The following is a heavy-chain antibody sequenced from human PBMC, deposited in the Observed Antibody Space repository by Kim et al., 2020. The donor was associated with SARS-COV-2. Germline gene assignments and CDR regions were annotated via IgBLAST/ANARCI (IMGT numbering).Heavy chain of an antibody. Sequence: FQGRVTIARDTSASTAYMELSSLRSEDTALYYCARVPGDYSGSLRVNMDVWGQGTTVTVSS. D-gene: IGHD1-26*01. CDR3: ARVPGDYSGSLRVNMDV. V-gene: IGHV1-3*01. J-gene: IGHJ6*02.